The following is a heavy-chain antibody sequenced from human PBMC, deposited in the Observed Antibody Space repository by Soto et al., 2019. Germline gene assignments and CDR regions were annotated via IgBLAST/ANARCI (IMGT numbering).Heavy chain of an antibody. CDR1: GLTFSSYG. CDR3: AKADYDILTGPLFFDY. J-gene: IGHJ4*02. CDR2: ISYDGSNK. V-gene: IGHV3-30*18. Sequence: GGSLRLSCAASGLTFSSYGMHWVRQAPGKGLEWVAVISYDGSNKYYADSVKGRFTISRDNSKNTLYLQMNSLRAEDTAVYYCAKADYDILTGPLFFDYWGQGTLVTVSS. D-gene: IGHD3-9*01.